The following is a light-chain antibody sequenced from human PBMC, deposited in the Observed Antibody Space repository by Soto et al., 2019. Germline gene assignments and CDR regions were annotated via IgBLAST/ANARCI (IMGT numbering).Light chain of an antibody. J-gene: IGKJ2*01. CDR1: ESVNRRF. CDR3: QQYGGAPYT. Sequence: EIVLTQSPGTLSLSPGERATLSCRASESVNRRFLAWYQQKLGQAPRLLLYGASSRATGLPDRFSGTGSGTDFTLTISRLEPEDFAVYYCQQYGGAPYTFGLGTKLEIK. V-gene: IGKV3-20*01. CDR2: GAS.